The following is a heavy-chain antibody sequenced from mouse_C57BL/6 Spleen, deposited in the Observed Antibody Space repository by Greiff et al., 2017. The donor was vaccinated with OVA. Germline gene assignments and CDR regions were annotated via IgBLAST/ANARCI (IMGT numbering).Heavy chain of an antibody. Sequence: EVMLVESGGGLVQPGGSMKLSCVASGFTFSNYWMNWVRQSPEKGLEWVAKIRLKSDNYAQHYAESVKGRFTISRDDSKSSVYLQMNNLRAEDTGIYYCPGGLAYSFDYWGQGTTLTVSS. CDR1: GFTFSNYW. CDR3: PGGLAYSFDY. CDR2: IRLKSDNYAQ. V-gene: IGHV6-3*01. J-gene: IGHJ2*01. D-gene: IGHD2-10*01.